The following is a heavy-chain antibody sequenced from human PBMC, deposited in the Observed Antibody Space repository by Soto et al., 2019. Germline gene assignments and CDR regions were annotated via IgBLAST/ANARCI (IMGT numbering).Heavy chain of an antibody. D-gene: IGHD3-10*01. Sequence: EVQLVESGGGSVQPGGSLSLSCAASGFTFSSYWMHWVRQGPGKGLVWVSRINSDGSSTNYADSVKGRFTISRDNAKNTLYLQMNSLGAEDTAVYYCARGIRGYYGMDVWCQGTTVPVSS. CDR1: GFTFSSYW. V-gene: IGHV3-74*01. CDR3: ARGIRGYYGMDV. CDR2: INSDGSST. J-gene: IGHJ6*02.